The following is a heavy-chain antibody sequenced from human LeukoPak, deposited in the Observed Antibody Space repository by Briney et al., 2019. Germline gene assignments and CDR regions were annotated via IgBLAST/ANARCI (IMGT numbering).Heavy chain of an antibody. J-gene: IGHJ5*02. V-gene: IGHV3-21*01. D-gene: IGHD5-24*01. Sequence: GGSLRLSCAASGFTFSNYDMHWVRQAPGRGLEWVSAITSGSTYIYYADSMKGRFTISRDNAENSLYLQMHSLRVEDTAVYFCAEVEEKAKIKALDPWGQGTLVTVSS. CDR1: GFTFSNYD. CDR3: AEVEEKAKIKALDP. CDR2: ITSGSTYI.